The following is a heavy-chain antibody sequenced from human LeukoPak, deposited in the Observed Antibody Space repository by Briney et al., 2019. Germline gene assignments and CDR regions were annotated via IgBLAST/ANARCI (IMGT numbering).Heavy chain of an antibody. CDR3: ARHGTGQKAFNI. CDR1: GGSISGYY. J-gene: IGHJ3*02. CDR2: IHYSGGT. V-gene: IGHV4-59*08. Sequence: SETLSLTCTVSGGSISGYYWSWIRQPPGKGLEWIGQIHYSGGTIYNPSLKSRVTISVDTSKNQFSLKLSSGSAADTAAYYCARHGTGQKAFNIWGQGTMVTVSS. D-gene: IGHD1-14*01.